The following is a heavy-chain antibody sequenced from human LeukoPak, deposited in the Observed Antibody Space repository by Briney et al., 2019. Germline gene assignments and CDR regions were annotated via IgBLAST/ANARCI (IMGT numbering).Heavy chain of an antibody. J-gene: IGHJ3*02. D-gene: IGHD1-14*01. CDR1: GGTFSSYA. CDR2: IIPIFGTA. Sequence: GASVKVSCKASGGTFSSYAISWVRQAPGQGLEWMGGIIPIFGTANYAQEFQGRVTITADESTSTAYMELSSLRSEDTAVYYCATHAPDLPDAFDIWGQGTMVTVSS. CDR3: ATHAPDLPDAFDI. V-gene: IGHV1-69*13.